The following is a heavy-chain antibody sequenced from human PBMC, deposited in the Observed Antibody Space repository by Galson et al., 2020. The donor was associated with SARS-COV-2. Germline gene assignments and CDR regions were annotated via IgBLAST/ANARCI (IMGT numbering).Heavy chain of an antibody. Sequence: KISCKASGGTFSSYAISWVRQAPGQGLEWMGGLIPIFGTANYAQKFQGRVTITADESTSTAYMELSSLRSEDTAVYYCATYYPHSYGHEGGYYYGMDVWGQGTTVTVSS. CDR2: LIPIFGTA. J-gene: IGHJ6*02. D-gene: IGHD5-18*01. V-gene: IGHV1-69*01. CDR1: GGTFSSYA. CDR3: ATYYPHSYGHEGGYYYGMDV.